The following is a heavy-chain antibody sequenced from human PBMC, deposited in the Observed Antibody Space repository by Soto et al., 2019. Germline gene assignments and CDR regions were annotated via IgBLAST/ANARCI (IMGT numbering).Heavy chain of an antibody. CDR3: ARHRFTSASDYYAY. V-gene: IGHV1-2*02. D-gene: IGHD3-22*01. CDR2: MNPNTGGA. J-gene: IGHJ4*02. Sequence: ASVKVSCKTSGYTFADFYIHWVRQAPGQGFEWMGWMNPNTGGAVYAQKFLGRVAMTRDTSITTAYMELIRLTSPDTAVYYCARHRFTSASDYYAYWGQGTLVTV. CDR1: GYTFADFY.